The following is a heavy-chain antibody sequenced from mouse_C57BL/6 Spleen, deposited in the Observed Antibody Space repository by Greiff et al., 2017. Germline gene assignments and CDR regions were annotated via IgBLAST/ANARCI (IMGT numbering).Heavy chain of an antibody. CDR2: IDPSDSYT. V-gene: IGHV1-69*01. Sequence: QVQLQQPGAELVMPGASVKLSCKASGYTFTSYWMHWVKQRPGQGLEWIGEIDPSDSYTNYNQKFKGKSTLTVDKSSSTAYMQLSSLTSEDSAVYYCARLVTRRYAMDYWGQGTSVTVSS. D-gene: IGHD2-3*01. J-gene: IGHJ4*01. CDR1: GYTFTSYW. CDR3: ARLVTRRYAMDY.